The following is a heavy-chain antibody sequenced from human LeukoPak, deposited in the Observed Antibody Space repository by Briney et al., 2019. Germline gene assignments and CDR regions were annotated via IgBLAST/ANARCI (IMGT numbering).Heavy chain of an antibody. V-gene: IGHV3-23*01. J-gene: IGHJ4*02. D-gene: IGHD6-19*01. CDR2: ISASGGNT. CDR1: GFTXSXXA. CDR3: AKDSTGVAATDY. Sequence: GGSLRLSCAASGFTXSXXAXXXVXQAXXXXXXWVSAISASGGNTYYADSVKGRFTISRDNSKYTLYLQINSLRAEDTAVYYCAKDSTGVAATDYWGQGTLVTVSS.